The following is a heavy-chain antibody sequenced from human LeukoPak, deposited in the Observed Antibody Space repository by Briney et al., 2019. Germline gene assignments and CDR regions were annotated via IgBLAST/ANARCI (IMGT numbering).Heavy chain of an antibody. J-gene: IGHJ3*02. CDR2: IIRTSSTI. CDR3: ARDLRYAFAI. V-gene: IGHV3-48*02. Sequence: GGSLRLSCAASGFTFSDYPMNWVGQAPGKGLEWVSYIIRTSSTITYADSVKSRFTISRDNAKNSLYLQINSLRDEDTAVYYCARDLRYAFAIWSQGTMVTVSS. CDR1: GFTFSDYP. D-gene: IGHD3-3*01.